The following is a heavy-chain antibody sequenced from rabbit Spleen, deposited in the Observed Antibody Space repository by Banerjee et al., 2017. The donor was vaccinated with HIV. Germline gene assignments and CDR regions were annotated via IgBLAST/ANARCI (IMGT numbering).Heavy chain of an antibody. CDR1: GFDFSNYG. J-gene: IGHJ4*01. CDR2: IEPIFGNT. V-gene: IGHV1S47*01. CDR3: VRGASSSGYYSL. D-gene: IGHD1-1*01. Sequence: QEQLKETGGGLVQPGGSLTLSCKASGFDFSNYGVSWVRQAPGKGLEWIGYIEPIFGNTYYANWVNGRFTISSHNAQNTLYLQLSSLTAADTATYFCVRGASSSGYYSLWGPGTLVTVS.